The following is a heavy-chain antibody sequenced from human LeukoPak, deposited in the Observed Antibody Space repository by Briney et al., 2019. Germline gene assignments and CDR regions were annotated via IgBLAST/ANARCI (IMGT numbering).Heavy chain of an antibody. V-gene: IGHV1-2*02. D-gene: IGHD2-2*01. CDR3: ARVGCSSTSCYGGSSWFDP. CDR2: INPNSGGT. CDR1: GYTFTGYY. J-gene: IGHJ5*02. Sequence: ASVKVSCKASGYTFTGYYMHWVRQAPGQGLEWMGWINPNSGGTNYAQKFQGRVTMTRDTSISTAYMELSRLRSDDTAVYYCARVGCSSTSCYGGSSWFDPWGQGTLVTVSS.